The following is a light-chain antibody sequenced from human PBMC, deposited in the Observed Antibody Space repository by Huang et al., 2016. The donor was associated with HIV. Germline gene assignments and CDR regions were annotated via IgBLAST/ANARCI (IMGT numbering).Light chain of an antibody. J-gene: IGKJ3*01. CDR2: DAS. CDR3: QQYDNLPLFT. Sequence: DIQMTQSPSSLSASVGDRVTITCQASQDISNYLNWYQQKPVQAPKLLIYDASNLETGVPSRFSGSGSGTDFTFTISSLQAEDIATYYCQQYDNLPLFTFGPGTTLDIK. V-gene: IGKV1-33*01. CDR1: QDISNY.